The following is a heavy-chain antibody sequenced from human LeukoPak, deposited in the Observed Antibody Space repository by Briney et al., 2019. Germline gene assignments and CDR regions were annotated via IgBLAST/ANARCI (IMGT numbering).Heavy chain of an antibody. CDR3: ARRSWYSSYSLDY. Sequence: PGRSLRLSCAASGFSFDDYAMHWVRQAPGKGLEWVSGISWNSGSIGYADSVKGRFTISRDNAKKSLYLQMNSLRAEDTAVYYCARRSWYSSYSLDYWGQGTLVTVSS. CDR1: GFSFDDYA. J-gene: IGHJ4*02. CDR2: ISWNSGSI. D-gene: IGHD6-19*01. V-gene: IGHV3-9*01.